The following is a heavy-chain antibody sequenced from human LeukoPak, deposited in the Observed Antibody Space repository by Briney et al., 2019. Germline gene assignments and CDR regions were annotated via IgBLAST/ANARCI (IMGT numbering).Heavy chain of an antibody. J-gene: IGHJ6*02. D-gene: IGHD6-19*01. Sequence: GGSLRLSCAASGFIFSTYIISWVRQAPGKGLEWVSSITSSSSYIYYADSVKGRFTISRDNAKNSLYLQMNSLGAEDTALYYCARAGYTSGWHSNFYYGMDVWGQGTTVTVSS. CDR1: GFIFSTYI. V-gene: IGHV3-21*04. CDR3: ARAGYTSGWHSNFYYGMDV. CDR2: ITSSSSYI.